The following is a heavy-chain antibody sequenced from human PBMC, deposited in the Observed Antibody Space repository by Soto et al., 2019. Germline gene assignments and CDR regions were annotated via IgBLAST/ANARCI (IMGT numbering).Heavy chain of an antibody. J-gene: IGHJ4*02. D-gene: IGHD2-15*01. CDR3: ARRDTPPTGPYFDT. V-gene: IGHV2-5*01. Sequence: QITWKESGPTLVQPTQTLTLTCTFAGVSLSTSGLGVGCIRQHPGKALDGLALIYWNDDKRYSPSLKNRLTITRDTSKNQVVLTVTNMEPVDTATYYCARRDTPPTGPYFDTWGQGTLVTVSS. CDR1: GVSLSTSGLG. CDR2: IYWNDDK.